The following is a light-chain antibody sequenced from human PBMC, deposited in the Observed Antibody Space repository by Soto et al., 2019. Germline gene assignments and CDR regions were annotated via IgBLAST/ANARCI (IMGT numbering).Light chain of an antibody. CDR2: AAS. CDR1: QAITSY. V-gene: IGKV1-9*01. Sequence: IQLTQSPSSLSASVGDRVTITCRASQAITSYLAWYQQKPGTAPKLLIYAASTLGSGVPSRFSGSGSGTDFTLTISSLQPEDFATYYCQHHDSYPLTFGPGTKVDIK. CDR3: QHHDSYPLT. J-gene: IGKJ3*01.